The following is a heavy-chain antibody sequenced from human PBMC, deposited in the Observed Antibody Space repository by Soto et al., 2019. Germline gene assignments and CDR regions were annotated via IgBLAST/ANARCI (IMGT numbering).Heavy chain of an antibody. CDR1: GFTFSSYA. CDR2: ISGSGGST. CDR3: AKEIGNCSGGSCYSYLPYYYGMDV. J-gene: IGHJ6*02. D-gene: IGHD2-15*01. Sequence: GGSLRLSCAASGFTFSSYAMSWVRQAPGKGLEWVSAISGSGGSTYYADSVKGRFTISRDNSKNTLYLQMNSLRAEDTAVYYCAKEIGNCSGGSCYSYLPYYYGMDVWGQGTTVTVSS. V-gene: IGHV3-23*01.